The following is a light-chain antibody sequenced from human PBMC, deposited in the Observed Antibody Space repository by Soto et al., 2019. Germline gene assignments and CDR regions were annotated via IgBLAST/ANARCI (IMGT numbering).Light chain of an antibody. CDR1: QSISSW. Sequence: DIQMTQSPSTLSASVGDRVTITCRASQSISSWLAWYQQKPGKAPKLLIYDASSFESGVTSRFSDSEPGTEFPLTRRSLQPDHVATYYCQKYNSSPYTFRQGTKLPIK. CDR2: DAS. V-gene: IGKV1-5*01. CDR3: QKYNSSPYT. J-gene: IGKJ2*01.